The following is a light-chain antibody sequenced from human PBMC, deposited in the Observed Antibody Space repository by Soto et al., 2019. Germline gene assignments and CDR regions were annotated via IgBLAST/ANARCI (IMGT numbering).Light chain of an antibody. CDR2: DVS. J-gene: IGLJ2*01. CDR1: SSDVGGYNY. CDR3: SSYTSSRTVV. V-gene: IGLV2-14*03. Sequence: QSALTQPASVSGSPGQSITISCTGTSSDVGGYNYVSRYQQHPGKAPKLMIYDVSNRPSGVSNRFSGSKSGNTASLTISGLQAEDEADYYCSSYTSSRTVVFGGGTKLTVL.